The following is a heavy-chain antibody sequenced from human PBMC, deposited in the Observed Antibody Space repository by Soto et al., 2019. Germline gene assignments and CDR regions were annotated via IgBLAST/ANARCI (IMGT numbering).Heavy chain of an antibody. Sequence: PSETLSLTXTVSGGSISSYYWSWIRQPPGKGLEWIGYIYYSGSTNYNPSLKSRVTISVDTSKNQFSLKLSSVTAADTAVYYCAREPGAARPGAFDYWGQGTLVTVSS. CDR3: AREPGAARPGAFDY. J-gene: IGHJ4*02. CDR2: IYYSGST. CDR1: GGSISSYY. D-gene: IGHD6-6*01. V-gene: IGHV4-59*01.